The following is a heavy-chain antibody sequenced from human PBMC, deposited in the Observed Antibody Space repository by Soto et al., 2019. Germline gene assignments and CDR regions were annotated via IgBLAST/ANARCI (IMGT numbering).Heavy chain of an antibody. CDR3: AHTGRGYHHFEY. Sequence: QITLKESGPTLVKPTQTLTLTCTFSGFLLSTSGVGVGWIRQPPGKALEWLALIYWDDDKGYSPSLNSRLTTTKDTSKNQVVLTVTNMDPVDTATYYCAHTGRGYHHFEYWGQGTLVTVSS. D-gene: IGHD3-16*02. V-gene: IGHV2-5*02. CDR1: GFLLSTSGVG. CDR2: IYWDDDK. J-gene: IGHJ4*02.